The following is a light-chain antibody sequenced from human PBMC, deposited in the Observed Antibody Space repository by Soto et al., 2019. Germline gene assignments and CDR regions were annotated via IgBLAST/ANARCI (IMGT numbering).Light chain of an antibody. CDR1: QSVSSNY. J-gene: IGKJ1*01. CDR2: GVS. CDR3: QQYGSSPWT. Sequence: EIVLTQSPCTMSLSPGERATLSCRASQSVSSNYLAWYQQKPGQAPRLLMYGVSTRATGIPDRFSGSGSGTDFTLTFSRLEPEDFAVYYCQQYGSSPWTFGQGTKVEIK. V-gene: IGKV3-20*01.